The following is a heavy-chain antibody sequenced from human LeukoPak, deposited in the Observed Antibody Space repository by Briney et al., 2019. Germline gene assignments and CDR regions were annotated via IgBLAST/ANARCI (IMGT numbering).Heavy chain of an antibody. D-gene: IGHD3-9*01. V-gene: IGHV3-23*01. Sequence: GGSLRLSCAASGFTFSSYAMSWVRQAPGKGLEWVSGISGSGDNTYYADSVKGRFTISRDNSKNTLYLQMNSLRAEDTAVYYCAKGSGYDTDFDYWGQGTLVTVSS. CDR1: GFTFSSYA. J-gene: IGHJ4*02. CDR3: AKGSGYDTDFDY. CDR2: ISGSGDNT.